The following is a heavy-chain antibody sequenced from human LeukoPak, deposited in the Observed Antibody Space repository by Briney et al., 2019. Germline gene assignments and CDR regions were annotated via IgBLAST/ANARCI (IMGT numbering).Heavy chain of an antibody. CDR1: GGTFSSYA. Sequence: SVKVSCKASGGTFSSYAISWVRQAPGQGLEWMGGIIPIFGTANYAQKFQGRVTITADKSTSTAYMELSSLRSEDTAVYYCARDYYGSGSYIYWGQGTLVTVSS. V-gene: IGHV1-69*06. CDR2: IIPIFGTA. D-gene: IGHD3-10*01. J-gene: IGHJ4*02. CDR3: ARDYYGSGSYIY.